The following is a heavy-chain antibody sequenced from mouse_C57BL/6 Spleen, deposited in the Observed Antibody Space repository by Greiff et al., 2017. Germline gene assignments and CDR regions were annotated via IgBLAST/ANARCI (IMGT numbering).Heavy chain of an antibody. D-gene: IGHD1-1*01. CDR2: LSAGGSYP. CDR1: GFTFSSYA. Sequence: EVQRVESGGGLVKPGGSLKLSCAASGFTFSSYAMSWVRQTPEKRLEWVATLSAGGSYPYYPDNVKGRFTISRDTAKNNLYLQMSHLKSEDTAMYDCARAVSTVESDWYFDVWGKGTTVTVSS. CDR3: ARAVSTVESDWYFDV. J-gene: IGHJ1*03. V-gene: IGHV5-4*01.